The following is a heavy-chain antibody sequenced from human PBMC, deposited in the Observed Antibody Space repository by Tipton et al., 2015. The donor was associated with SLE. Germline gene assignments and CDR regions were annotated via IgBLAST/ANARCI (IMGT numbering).Heavy chain of an antibody. J-gene: IGHJ5*02. V-gene: IGHV4-59*01. CDR1: GGSISSYY. D-gene: IGHD2-2*01. Sequence: TLSLTCTVSGGSISSYYWSWIRQPPGKGLEWIGCIYYSGSTNYNPSLKSRVTISVDTSKNQFSLKLSSVTAADTAVYYCARGYCSSTSCYGVWFDPWGQGTLVTVSS. CDR2: IYYSGST. CDR3: ARGYCSSTSCYGVWFDP.